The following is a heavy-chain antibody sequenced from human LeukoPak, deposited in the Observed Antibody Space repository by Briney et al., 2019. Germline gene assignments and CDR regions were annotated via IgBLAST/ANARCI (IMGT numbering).Heavy chain of an antibody. D-gene: IGHD2-15*01. CDR2: IEGDGNRI. CDR3: TRDSALLGVAFDL. V-gene: IGHV3-74*01. J-gene: IGHJ3*01. CDR1: GFTLSAYW. Sequence: GGSLRLSCAASGFTLSAYWMHWVRQAPGKGLMWVSRIEGDGNRITYADSAKGRFTISRDNSKSTLFLQMNSLRAEDTAVYFCTRDSALLGVAFDLWGQGTVVTVSS.